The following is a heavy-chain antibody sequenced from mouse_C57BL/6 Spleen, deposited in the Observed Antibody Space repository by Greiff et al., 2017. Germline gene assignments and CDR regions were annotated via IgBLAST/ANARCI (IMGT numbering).Heavy chain of an antibody. V-gene: IGHV1-63*01. Sequence: VQLQQSGAELVRPGTSVKMSCKASGYTFTNYWIGWAKQRPGHGLEWIGDIYPGGGYTNYNEKFKGKATLTADKSSSTAYMQCSSLTSEDSAIYYCARWDYDEGYFDVWGTGTTVTVSS. CDR1: GYTFTNYW. D-gene: IGHD2-4*01. CDR2: IYPGGGYT. J-gene: IGHJ1*03. CDR3: ARWDYDEGYFDV.